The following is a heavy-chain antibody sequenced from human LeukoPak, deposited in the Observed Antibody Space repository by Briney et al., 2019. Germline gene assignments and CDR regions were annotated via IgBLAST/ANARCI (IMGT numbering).Heavy chain of an antibody. V-gene: IGHV1-2*02. CDR3: ARDRNRLTTVTISAFDI. J-gene: IGHJ3*02. CDR1: GYTFTGYY. D-gene: IGHD4-17*01. CDR2: INPNSGGT. Sequence: GASVKVSCKASGYTFTGYYMHWVRQAPGQGLEWMGWINPNSGGTNYAQKFQGRVTMTRDTSISTAYMELSRLRSDDTAVYYCARDRNRLTTVTISAFDIWGQGTMVTVSS.